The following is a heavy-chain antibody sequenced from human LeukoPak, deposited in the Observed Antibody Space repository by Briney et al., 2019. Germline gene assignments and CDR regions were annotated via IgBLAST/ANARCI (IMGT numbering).Heavy chain of an antibody. V-gene: IGHV3-7*01. CDR2: IKQDGSEK. CDR3: ARMTYDFWSGQPYYYYMDV. CDR1: GFTFSSYW. J-gene: IGHJ6*03. Sequence: GGSLRLSCAASGFTFSSYWMSWVRQAPGKGLEWVANIKQDGSEKYYVDSVKGRFTISRDNAKNSLYLQMNSLRAEDTAVYYCARMTYDFWSGQPYYYYMDVWGKGTTVTVSS. D-gene: IGHD3-3*01.